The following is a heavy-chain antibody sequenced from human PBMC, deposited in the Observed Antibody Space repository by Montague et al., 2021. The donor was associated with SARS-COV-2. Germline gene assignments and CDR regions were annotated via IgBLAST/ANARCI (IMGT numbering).Heavy chain of an antibody. D-gene: IGHD6-13*01. Sequence: SETLSLTCTVSGGSISPYYWSWIRQPPGKGLEWIGNIYYSGSTYXXPSLKSRVTISVDTSKNQFSLKLSSVTAADTAVYYCARDVGWYSSSWFDYWGQGTLVTVSS. CDR1: GGSISPYY. J-gene: IGHJ4*02. CDR3: ARDVGWYSSSWFDY. V-gene: IGHV4-59*12. CDR2: IYYSGST.